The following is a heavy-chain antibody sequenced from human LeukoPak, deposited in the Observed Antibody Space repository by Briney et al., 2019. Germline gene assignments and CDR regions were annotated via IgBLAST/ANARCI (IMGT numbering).Heavy chain of an antibody. CDR3: AREIRRSYYGSGPSVGYGMDV. CDR1: GGSFSGYY. V-gene: IGHV4-34*01. Sequence: SETLSLTCAVYGGSFSGYYWSWIRQPPGKGLEWIGEINHSGSTNYNPSLKSRVTISVDTSKNQFSLKLSSVPAADTAVYYCAREIRRSYYGSGPSVGYGMDVWGQGTTVTVSS. D-gene: IGHD3-10*01. J-gene: IGHJ6*02. CDR2: INHSGST.